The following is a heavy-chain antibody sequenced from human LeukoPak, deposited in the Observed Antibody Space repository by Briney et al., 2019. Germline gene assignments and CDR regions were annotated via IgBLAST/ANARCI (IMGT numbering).Heavy chain of an antibody. CDR3: ARRESYCSGGSCYSPGYYYYMDV. CDR1: GFTFSDHF. J-gene: IGHJ6*03. D-gene: IGHD2-15*01. Sequence: GGSLSLSCAASGFTFSDHFLDWVRQAPGEGLEWVGRSRNKAKSYTTEYAASVKGRFTISRDDSKNSLYLQMNSLKTEDTAVYYCARRESYCSGGSCYSPGYYYYMDVWGKGTTVTVSS. V-gene: IGHV3-72*01. CDR2: SRNKAKSYTT.